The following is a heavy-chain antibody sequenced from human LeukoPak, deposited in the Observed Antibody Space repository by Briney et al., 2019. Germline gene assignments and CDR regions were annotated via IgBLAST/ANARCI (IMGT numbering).Heavy chain of an antibody. V-gene: IGHV3-48*04. CDR3: ARARKGYYFDY. CDR1: GFTLRSYS. D-gene: IGHD1-14*01. Sequence: GGSLRLSCAASGFTLRSYSLNWVRQAPGKGLEWVSYISISSGTIYYADSVKGRFTISRDNAKNSLYLQMNSLRAEDTAVYYCARARKGYYFDYWGQGTLVTVSS. J-gene: IGHJ4*02. CDR2: ISISSGTI.